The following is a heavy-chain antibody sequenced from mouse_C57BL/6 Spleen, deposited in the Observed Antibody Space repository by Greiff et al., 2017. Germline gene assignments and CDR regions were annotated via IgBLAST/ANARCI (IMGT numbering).Heavy chain of an antibody. CDR3: ARALDHYYAMDY. Sequence: EVKVVESGGGLVKPGGSLKLSCAASGFTFSSYAMSWVRQTPEKRLEWVATISDGGSYTYYPDNVKGRFTISRDNAKNNLYLQMSHLKSEDTAMYYCARALDHYYAMDYWGQGTSVTVSS. CDR1: GFTFSSYA. CDR2: ISDGGSYT. J-gene: IGHJ4*01. V-gene: IGHV5-4*03.